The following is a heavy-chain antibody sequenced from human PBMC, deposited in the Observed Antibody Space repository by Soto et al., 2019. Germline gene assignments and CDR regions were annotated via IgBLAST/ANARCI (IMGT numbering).Heavy chain of an antibody. Sequence: SETLSLTCTVSGGSISSGDYYWSWIRQPPGKGLEWIGYIYYSGSTNYNPSLKSRVTISVDTSKNQFSLKLTSVTAADTAVYYCARDKITGLFDYWEQGALVTVSS. D-gene: IGHD2-8*02. CDR2: IYYSGST. V-gene: IGHV4-30-4*01. CDR3: ARDKITGLFDY. J-gene: IGHJ4*02. CDR1: GGSISSGDYY.